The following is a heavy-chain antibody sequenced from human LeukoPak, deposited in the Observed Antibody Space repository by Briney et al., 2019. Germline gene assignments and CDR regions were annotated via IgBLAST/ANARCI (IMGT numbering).Heavy chain of an antibody. CDR3: AGERGNLRGYAFDI. J-gene: IGHJ3*02. CDR2: IYNNGNT. Sequence: KTSETLSLTCTVSGGSFSGYYWTWIRQPAGRGLEWIGRIYNNGNTNYNPSLKSRVTMSVDTAKNQFSLTLGAVAAADTAVYYCAGERGNLRGYAFDIWGQVTMVTV. D-gene: IGHD1-26*01. CDR1: GGSFSGYY. V-gene: IGHV4-4*07.